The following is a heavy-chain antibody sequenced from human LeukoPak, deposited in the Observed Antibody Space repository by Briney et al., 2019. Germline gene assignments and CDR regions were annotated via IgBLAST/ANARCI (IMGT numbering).Heavy chain of an antibody. D-gene: IGHD2-15*01. J-gene: IGHJ6*03. V-gene: IGHV4-39*07. CDR2: IYYSGSI. Sequence: SETLSLTCTVSGVSISSSSYDWGWIRQPPGKGLEWIGSIYYSGSIYYHPSLKSRVTISVDTAKNQFSLKLSSVTAADTAVYYCAREHCSGGSCYSIYYYYYMDVWGKGTTVTVSS. CDR1: GVSISSSSYD. CDR3: AREHCSGGSCYSIYYYYYMDV.